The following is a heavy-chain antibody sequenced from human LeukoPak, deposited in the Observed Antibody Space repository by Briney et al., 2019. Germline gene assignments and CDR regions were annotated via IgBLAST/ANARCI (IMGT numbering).Heavy chain of an antibody. V-gene: IGHV4-39*01. CDR1: GGSISSSSYY. D-gene: IGHD1-7*01. J-gene: IGHJ4*01. Sequence: PSETLSLTCTVSGGSISSSSYYWGWIRQPPGKGLEWIGSIYYSGSTYYNPSLKSRVTISVDTSKNQFSLKLSSVTAADTAVYYCARTITGTTSYYFDYWGHGTLVTVSS. CDR2: IYYSGST. CDR3: ARTITGTTSYYFDY.